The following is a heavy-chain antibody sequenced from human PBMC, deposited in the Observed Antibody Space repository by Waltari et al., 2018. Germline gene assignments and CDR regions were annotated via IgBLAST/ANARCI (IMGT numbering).Heavy chain of an antibody. CDR3: ARGAGLIWFGEADPRRFDY. CDR1: GFTFSTYW. V-gene: IGHV3-7*01. CDR2: IRYDGGGK. Sequence: EVQLVESGGGLVQPGGSLTLSCAASGFTFSTYWMTWVRQTPGKVMEWVANIRYDGGGKVYLDSVKGRFIVSKDNAKNSLYLQMNSLRAEDTAVYYCARGAGLIWFGEADPRRFDYWGQGTQVTVSS. D-gene: IGHD3-10*01. J-gene: IGHJ4*02.